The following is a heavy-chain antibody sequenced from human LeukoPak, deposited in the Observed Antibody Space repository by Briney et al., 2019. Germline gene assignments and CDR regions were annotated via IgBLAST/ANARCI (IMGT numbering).Heavy chain of an antibody. J-gene: IGHJ4*02. Sequence: SETLSLTCTVSGGSISSSSYYWGWIRQPPGKGLEWIGSIYYSGSTYYNPSLKSRVTISVDTSKNQFSLKLSSVTAADTAVYYCARDTPAGIFGVVTRRGFDYWGQGTLVTVSS. CDR1: GGSISSSSYY. CDR2: IYYSGST. D-gene: IGHD3-3*01. V-gene: IGHV4-39*07. CDR3: ARDTPAGIFGVVTRRGFDY.